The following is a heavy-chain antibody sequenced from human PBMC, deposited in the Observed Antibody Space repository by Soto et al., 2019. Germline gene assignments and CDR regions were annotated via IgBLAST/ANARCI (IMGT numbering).Heavy chain of an antibody. CDR1: GFSFSSYA. CDR3: AKDPSSGFAMENYFDY. Sequence: EVQLSGSGGGLVQPGGSLRLSCAASGFSFSSYAMSWVRQAPGKGLEWVSAISGSSTSTYYADSVKGRFTISRDNSKNTLYLQINSLRAEDTAAYYCAKDPSSGFAMENYFDYWGQGTLVTVSS. D-gene: IGHD3-10*01. V-gene: IGHV3-23*01. CDR2: ISGSSTST. J-gene: IGHJ4*02.